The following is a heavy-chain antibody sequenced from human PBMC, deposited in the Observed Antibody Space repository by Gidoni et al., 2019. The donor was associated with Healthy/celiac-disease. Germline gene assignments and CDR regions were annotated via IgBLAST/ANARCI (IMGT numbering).Heavy chain of an antibody. J-gene: IGHJ6*02. V-gene: IGHV4-59*01. CDR3: ARDRGYGMDV. CDR1: GGPISSYY. D-gene: IGHD3-16*01. CDR2: IYYSGST. Sequence: QVQLQESGPGLVKPSETLSLTCTGAGGPISSYYWSWTRQPPGKGLGWIGYIYYSGSTNYNPSLKSRVTISVDTSKNQFSLKLSSVTAADTAVYYCARDRGYGMDVWGQGTTVTVSS.